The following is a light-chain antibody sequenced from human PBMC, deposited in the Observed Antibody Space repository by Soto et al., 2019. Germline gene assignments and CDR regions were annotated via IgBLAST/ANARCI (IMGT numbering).Light chain of an antibody. CDR1: QSVSTH. V-gene: IGKV3-15*01. CDR3: LQYNDWPVYT. CDR2: AAS. Sequence: EVVMTQSPVNLSVSPGERATLSCRASQSVSTHLAWYQQKPGQTPKLLIYAASTRVTGISARFSGSGSGTEFSLTISSLKSEDFGIYYCLQYNDWPVYTFGQGTNVEVK. J-gene: IGKJ2*01.